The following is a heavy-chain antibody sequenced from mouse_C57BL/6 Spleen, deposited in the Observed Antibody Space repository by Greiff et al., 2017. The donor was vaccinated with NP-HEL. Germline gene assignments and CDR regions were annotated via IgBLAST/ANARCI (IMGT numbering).Heavy chain of an antibody. D-gene: IGHD1-1*01. CDR3: ARAVTTVVASPPWYFDV. V-gene: IGHV1-81*01. CDR2: IYPRSGNT. CDR1: GYTFTSYG. J-gene: IGHJ1*03. Sequence: QVQLKQSGAELARPGASVKLSCKASGYTFTSYGISWVKQRTGQGLEWIGEIYPRSGNTYYNEKFKGKATLTADKSSSTAYMELRSLTSEDSAVYFCARAVTTVVASPPWYFDVWGTGTTVTVSS.